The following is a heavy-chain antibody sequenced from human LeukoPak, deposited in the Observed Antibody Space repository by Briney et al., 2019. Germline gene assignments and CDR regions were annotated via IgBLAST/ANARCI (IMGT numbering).Heavy chain of an antibody. Sequence: GGSLRLSCAASGFTFSSYSMNWVRQAPGKGLEWVSSISSSSSYIYYADSVKGRFTISRDNAKNSLYLQMNSLRAEDTAVYYCARPVPAEGAGAFDIWGQGTMVTVSS. J-gene: IGHJ3*02. CDR1: GFTFSSYS. CDR3: ARPVPAEGAGAFDI. V-gene: IGHV3-21*01. D-gene: IGHD2-2*01. CDR2: ISSSSSYI.